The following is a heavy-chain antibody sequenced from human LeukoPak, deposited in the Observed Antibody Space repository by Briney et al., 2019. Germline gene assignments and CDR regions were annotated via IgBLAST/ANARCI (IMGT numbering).Heavy chain of an antibody. CDR1: GYSISSGYY. CDR3: ALTDAFDI. J-gene: IGHJ3*02. CDR2: IYHSGST. V-gene: IGHV4-38-2*01. Sequence: SETLSLXCAVSGYSISSGYYWGWIQQPPGKGLEWIGSIYHSGSTYYNPSLKSRVTISVDTSKNQFSLKLSSVTAADTAVYYCALTDAFDIWGQGTMVTVSS.